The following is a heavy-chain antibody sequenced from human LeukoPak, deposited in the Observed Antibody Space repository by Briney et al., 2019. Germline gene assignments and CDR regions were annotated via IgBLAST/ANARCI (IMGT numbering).Heavy chain of an antibody. CDR1: GDSISSGSYY. CDR3: ARHRDLPAEIDY. D-gene: IGHD2-2*01. CDR2: IYDRGNT. J-gene: IGHJ4*02. Sequence: PSETLSLTCTVSGDSISSGSYYWGWIRQPPGKGLEWIGYIYDRGNTNYNPSLKSRVTISLDTSKNQFSLKLSSATAADTAVYYCARHRDLPAEIDYWGQGTLVTVSS. V-gene: IGHV4-61*05.